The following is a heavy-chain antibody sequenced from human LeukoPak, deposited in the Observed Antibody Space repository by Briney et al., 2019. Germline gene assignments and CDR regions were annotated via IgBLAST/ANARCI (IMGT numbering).Heavy chain of an antibody. J-gene: IGHJ4*02. V-gene: IGHV1-18*01. CDR2: ISGYSGNA. CDR1: GYTFTSYG. Sequence: ASVKVSCKASGYTFTSYGISWVRQAPGQGLEWLGRISGYSGNANYAQKFQDRVVMTTDRSTGTAYMELRSVRSDDTAVYYCARCYSSSWQRLDNWGQGTLVIISS. D-gene: IGHD6-13*01. CDR3: ARCYSSSWQRLDN.